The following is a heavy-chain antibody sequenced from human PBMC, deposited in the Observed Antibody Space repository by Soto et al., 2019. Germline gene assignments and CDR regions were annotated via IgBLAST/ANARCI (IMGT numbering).Heavy chain of an antibody. CDR1: GFTFSDYY. D-gene: IGHD6-13*01. CDR2: ISSSGSTI. CDR3: VKAAAGSTAPPYYYMDV. Sequence: PGVSLRLSCAASGFTFSDYYMSWIRQAPGKGLEWVSYISSSGSTIYYADSVKGRFTISRDNAKNSLYLQMNSLRAEDTAVYYCVKAAAGSTAPPYYYMDVWGKGTTVTVSS. J-gene: IGHJ6*03. V-gene: IGHV3-11*01.